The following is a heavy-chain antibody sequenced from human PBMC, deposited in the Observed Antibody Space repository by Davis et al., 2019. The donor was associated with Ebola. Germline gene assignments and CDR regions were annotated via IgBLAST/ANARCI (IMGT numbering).Heavy chain of an antibody. V-gene: IGHV1-18*01. J-gene: IGHJ4*02. CDR1: GYTFTSYG. CDR3: ARDRGIVATPQLGGY. D-gene: IGHD5-12*01. Sequence: ASVQVSCKASGYTFTSYGISWVRQAPGQRLEWMGWISAYNGNTNYAQKLQGRVTMTTDTSTSTAYMELRSLRSDDTAVYYCARDRGIVATPQLGGYWGQGTLVTVSS. CDR2: ISAYNGNT.